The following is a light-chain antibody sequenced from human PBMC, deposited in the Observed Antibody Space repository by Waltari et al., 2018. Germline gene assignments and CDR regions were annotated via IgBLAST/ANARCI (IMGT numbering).Light chain of an antibody. J-gene: IGKJ1*01. CDR1: QSISSW. CDR2: DAS. V-gene: IGKV1-5*01. CDR3: QHYNTYRT. Sequence: DIQMTQSPSTLSASVGDRVTITCRASQSISSWLAWYQQKPGKAPKLLIYDASTLEGGVPSRFSGSGSGTEFSLTISSLQSDDFATYYCQHYNTYRTFGQGTKVEIK.